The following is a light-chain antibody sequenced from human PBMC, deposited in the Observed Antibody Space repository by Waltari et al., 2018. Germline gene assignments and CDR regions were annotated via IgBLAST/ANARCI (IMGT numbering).Light chain of an antibody. J-gene: IGKJ2*01. Sequence: EIVLTQSPATLSFSPGERATLACRDSQSVSSYLAWYQQEPGQAPRLLIDDASKRATGSPARFSGSVSGTDLTLTISSLEPEDFAVYYCQQRSNWPYTFGQGTKLEIK. CDR2: DAS. CDR3: QQRSNWPYT. V-gene: IGKV3-11*01. CDR1: QSVSSY.